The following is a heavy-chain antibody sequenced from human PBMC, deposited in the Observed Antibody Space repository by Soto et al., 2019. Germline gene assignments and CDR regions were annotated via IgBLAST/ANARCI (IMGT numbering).Heavy chain of an antibody. D-gene: IGHD6-13*01. CDR2: INPNSGGT. V-gene: IGHV1-2*04. CDR1: GYTFTGYY. Sequence: ASVKVSCKASGYTFTGYYMHWVRQAPGQGLEWMGWINPNSGGTNYAQKFQGWVTMTRDTSISTAYMELSRLISDDTTVYYCARSFTVDLAAAPSPTDAFDIWGQGTMVTVSS. J-gene: IGHJ3*02. CDR3: ARSFTVDLAAAPSPTDAFDI.